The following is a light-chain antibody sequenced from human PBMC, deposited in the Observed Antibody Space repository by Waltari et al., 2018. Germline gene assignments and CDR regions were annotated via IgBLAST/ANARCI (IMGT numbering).Light chain of an antibody. Sequence: QSALTQPRSVSGSPGQSVTISCTGASGDVGGSNYVSWYQQPTGKAHKLMIYDVSKRALGGPCRFFGSKSGDTASLTISGLLCEDEADYYCCSYAGRYSYVFGTGTKVTVL. CDR1: SGDVGGSNY. V-gene: IGLV2-11*01. CDR2: DVS. CDR3: CSYAGRYSYV. J-gene: IGLJ1*01.